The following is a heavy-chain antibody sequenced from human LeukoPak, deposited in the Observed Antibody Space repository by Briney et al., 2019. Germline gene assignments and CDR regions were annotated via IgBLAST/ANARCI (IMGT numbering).Heavy chain of an antibody. V-gene: IGHV4-34*01. Sequence: PSETLSLTCAVYGGSFSGYYWSWIRQPPGKGLEWIGEINHSGSTNYNPSLKSRVTISVDTSKNQFSLKLSSVTAADTAVYYCARDTIAFGFDPWGQGTLVTVSS. CDR3: ARDTIAFGFDP. J-gene: IGHJ5*02. CDR1: GGSFSGYY. CDR2: INHSGST. D-gene: IGHD3-3*02.